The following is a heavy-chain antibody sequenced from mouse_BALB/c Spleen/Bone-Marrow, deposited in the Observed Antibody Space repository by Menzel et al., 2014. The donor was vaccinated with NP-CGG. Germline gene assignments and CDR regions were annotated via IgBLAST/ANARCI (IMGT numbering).Heavy chain of an antibody. J-gene: IGHJ4*01. V-gene: IGHV14-3*02. Sequence: VQLQQSGAELVKPGASVKLSCTASGFNIKDTYMPWVKQRPEQGLEWIGRIDPANGNTKYDPKFQGKATITADTSSNTAYLQLSSLTSEDTAVYYCARLGNYDPSYAMDYWGQGTSVTVSS. D-gene: IGHD2-1*01. CDR1: GFNIKDTY. CDR3: ARLGNYDPSYAMDY. CDR2: IDPANGNT.